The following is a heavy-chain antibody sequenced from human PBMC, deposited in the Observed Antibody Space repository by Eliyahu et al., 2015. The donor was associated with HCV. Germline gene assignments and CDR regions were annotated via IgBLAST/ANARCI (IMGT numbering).Heavy chain of an antibody. D-gene: IGHD6-19*01. CDR2: IYYSGST. CDR3: ARQRIAVAGNWFDP. CDR1: GGSISSSSYY. Sequence: QLQLQESGPGLVKPSETLSLTCTVSGGSISSSSYYWGWIRQPPGKGLEWIGSIYYSGSTYYNPSLKSRVTISVDTSKNQFSLKLSSVTAADTAVYYCARQRIAVAGNWFDPWGQGTLVTVSS. V-gene: IGHV4-39*01. J-gene: IGHJ5*02.